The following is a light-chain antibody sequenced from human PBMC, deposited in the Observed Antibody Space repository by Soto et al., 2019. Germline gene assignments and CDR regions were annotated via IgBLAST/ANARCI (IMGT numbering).Light chain of an antibody. Sequence: ELVMTQSPFTLSVSPGERATLSCRASQSVSRNLAWYQQKPGQAPRLLIYGASSRPTGIPDRFSGSGSGTDFTLTISRLEPEDFEVYYCQQYGSSPWTFGQGTKVDIK. J-gene: IGKJ1*01. CDR2: GAS. V-gene: IGKV3-20*01. CDR3: QQYGSSPWT. CDR1: QSVSRN.